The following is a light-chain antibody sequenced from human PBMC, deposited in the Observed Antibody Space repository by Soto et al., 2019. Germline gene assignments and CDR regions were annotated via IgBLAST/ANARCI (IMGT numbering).Light chain of an antibody. CDR1: QDIDNY. V-gene: IGKV1-33*01. CDR2: AAS. Sequence: IQVTQSPSSLSASVGESVTITCRASQDIDNYLNWYQHRPGEAPNLLIYAASYLETGVSTRFSGSGSGTDFSFTITNLRPEDSGTYYCQQHDTRPTMTFGQGTRLEIK. CDR3: QQHDTRPTMT. J-gene: IGKJ5*01.